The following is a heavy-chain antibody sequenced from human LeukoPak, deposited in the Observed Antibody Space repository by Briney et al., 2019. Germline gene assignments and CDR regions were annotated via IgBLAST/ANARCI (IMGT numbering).Heavy chain of an antibody. D-gene: IGHD5-24*01. J-gene: IGHJ3*02. CDR3: ARRRDAYNDAFDI. CDR2: IYNTGNT. Sequence: SETLSLTXSVSGASIKSGNYYWSWIRQPAGKGLEWIGRIYNTGNTNYNPSLKSRVSMSLDTSKNHFSLRLNSVTAADTAVYYCARRRDAYNDAFDIWGRGTMVVVSS. CDR1: GASIKSGNYY. V-gene: IGHV4-61*02.